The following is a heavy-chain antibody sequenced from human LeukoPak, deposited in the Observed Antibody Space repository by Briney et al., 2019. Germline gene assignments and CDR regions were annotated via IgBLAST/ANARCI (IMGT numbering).Heavy chain of an antibody. CDR2: ISSSSSTI. J-gene: IGHJ4*02. D-gene: IGHD4-17*01. V-gene: IGHV3-48*01. CDR1: GFTFSSYS. Sequence: GGSLRLSCAASGFTFSSYSMNWVRQAPGKGLEWVSYISSSSSTIYYADSVKGRFTISRDNAKNSLYLQMNSLRAEDTAVYYCAGPHYGDYVVYWGQGTLVTVSS. CDR3: AGPHYGDYVVY.